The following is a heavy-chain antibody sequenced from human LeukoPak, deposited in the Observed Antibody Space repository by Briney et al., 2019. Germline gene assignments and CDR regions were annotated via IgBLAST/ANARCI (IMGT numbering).Heavy chain of an antibody. Sequence: GASVKVSCKASGYTFTSYAINWVRQATGQGLEWMGWMNPNSGNTGYAQKFQGRVTMTRNTSISTAYMELSSLRSEDTAVYYCARVESGSYYDAFDIWGQGTMVTVSS. J-gene: IGHJ3*02. CDR2: MNPNSGNT. D-gene: IGHD1-26*01. CDR3: ARVESGSYYDAFDI. CDR1: GYTFTSYA. V-gene: IGHV1-8*01.